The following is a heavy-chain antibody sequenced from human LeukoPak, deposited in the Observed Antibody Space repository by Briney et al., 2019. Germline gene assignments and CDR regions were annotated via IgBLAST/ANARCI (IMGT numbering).Heavy chain of an antibody. CDR2: IHYSGSA. CDR1: GGSFSGYY. D-gene: IGHD3-10*01. Sequence: PSETLSLTCAVYGGSFSGYYWTWIRQTPGKGLEWIGEIHYSGSATYNPSLKSRVTISVDTSKDQFSLTMNSVTAADTAVYYCARGQWFRAFWSRGTPVTVAS. V-gene: IGHV4-34*01. J-gene: IGHJ4*02. CDR3: ARGQWFRAF.